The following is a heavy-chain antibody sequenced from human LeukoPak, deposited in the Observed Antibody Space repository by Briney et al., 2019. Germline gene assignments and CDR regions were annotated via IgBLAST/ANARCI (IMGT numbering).Heavy chain of an antibody. CDR2: IWYDGSNK. CDR3: APGGDGYNFYTFVY. CDR1: GFTFSSYG. Sequence: GGSLRLSCAASGFTFSSYGMHWFRQAPGKGLEWVAVIWYDGSNKYYADSVKGRFTISRDNSKNTLYLQMNSLRAEDTAVYYCAPGGDGYNFYTFVYWGQGTLVTVSS. D-gene: IGHD5-24*01. J-gene: IGHJ4*02. V-gene: IGHV3-33*01.